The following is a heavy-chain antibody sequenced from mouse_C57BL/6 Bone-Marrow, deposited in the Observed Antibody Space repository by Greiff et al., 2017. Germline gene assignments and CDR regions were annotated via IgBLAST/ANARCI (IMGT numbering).Heavy chain of an antibody. D-gene: IGHD4-1*01. J-gene: IGHJ2*01. Sequence: QVQLQQSGAELVRPGASVTLSCKASGYTFTDYEMHWVKQTPVHGLEWIGAIDPETGGTAYNQKFKGKAILTADKSSSTAYMELRSLTSEDSAVYYCTRCPNWSFDYWGKGTTLTVSS. V-gene: IGHV1-15*01. CDR1: GYTFTDYE. CDR2: IDPETGGT. CDR3: TRCPNWSFDY.